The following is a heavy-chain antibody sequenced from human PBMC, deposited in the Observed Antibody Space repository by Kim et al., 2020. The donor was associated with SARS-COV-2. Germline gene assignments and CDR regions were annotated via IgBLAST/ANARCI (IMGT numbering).Heavy chain of an antibody. Sequence: ASVKVSCKASGYTFTSYGISWVRQAPGQGLEWMGWISAYNGNTNYAQKLQGRVTMTTDTSTSTAYMELRSLGSDDTAVYYCARDPLLWFGELLYYFDYWGQGTLVTVSS. J-gene: IGHJ4*02. CDR2: ISAYNGNT. CDR3: ARDPLLWFGELLYYFDY. V-gene: IGHV1-18*01. D-gene: IGHD3-10*01. CDR1: GYTFTSYG.